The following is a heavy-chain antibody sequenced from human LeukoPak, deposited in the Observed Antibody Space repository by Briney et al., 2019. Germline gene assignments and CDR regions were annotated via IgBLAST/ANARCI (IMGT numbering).Heavy chain of an antibody. Sequence: GGSLRLSCAVSGFTLSTYPMDWVRQAPGKGLEWISYIRSGHNLISYADSVKGRFTISTDNAKNSLYLQMNSLRADDTAVYYCAKGSAKVRPYYFDYWGQGTLVTVSS. CDR2: IRSGHNLI. J-gene: IGHJ4*02. CDR1: GFTLSTYP. CDR3: AKGSAKVRPYYFDY. D-gene: IGHD2-15*01. V-gene: IGHV3-48*04.